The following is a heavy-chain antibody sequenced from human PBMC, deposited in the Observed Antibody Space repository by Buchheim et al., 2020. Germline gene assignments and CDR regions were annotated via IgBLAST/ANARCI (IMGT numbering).Heavy chain of an antibody. V-gene: IGHV4-34*01. CDR1: GGSFSGYY. Sequence: QVQLQQWGAGLLKPSETLSLTCAVYGGSFSGYYWSWIRQPPGKGLEWIGEINHSGSTNYNPSLKSRVTISVDTSKNQYSLKLSSVTAADTAVYYCARGSTPAALFQHWGQGTL. CDR2: INHSGST. J-gene: IGHJ1*01. CDR3: ARGSTPAALFQH. D-gene: IGHD2-15*01.